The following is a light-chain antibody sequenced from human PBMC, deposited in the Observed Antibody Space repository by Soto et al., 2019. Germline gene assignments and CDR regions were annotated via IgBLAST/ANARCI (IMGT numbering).Light chain of an antibody. CDR1: SSNIGAGYD. Sequence: QAVVTQPPSVSGAPGQRVIISCTGSSSNIGAGYDVHWYQQLPGTAPKLLIYGNNNRPSGVPDRFSGSKSGTSASLAITGLQAEDEADYYCQSYDSSLSGLYVFGTGTKLTVL. CDR3: QSYDSSLSGLYV. J-gene: IGLJ1*01. CDR2: GNN. V-gene: IGLV1-40*01.